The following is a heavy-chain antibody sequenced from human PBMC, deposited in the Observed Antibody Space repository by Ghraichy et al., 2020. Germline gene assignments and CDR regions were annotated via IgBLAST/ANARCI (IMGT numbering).Heavy chain of an antibody. CDR2: IYYSGST. J-gene: IGHJ2*01. CDR3: ARGGTYVVLMVYAGGFDL. CDR1: GGSISSSSYY. V-gene: IGHV4-39*01. D-gene: IGHD2-8*01. Sequence: SETLSLTCTVSGGSISSSSYYWGWIRQPPGKGLEWIGSIYYSGSTYYNPSLKSRVTISVDTSKNQFSLKLSSVTAADTAVYYCARGGTYVVLMVYAGGFDLWGRGTLVTVSS.